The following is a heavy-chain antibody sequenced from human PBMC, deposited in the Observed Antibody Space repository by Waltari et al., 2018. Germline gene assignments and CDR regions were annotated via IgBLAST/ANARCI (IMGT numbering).Heavy chain of an antibody. CDR2: IIPIFGTA. J-gene: IGHJ4*02. D-gene: IGHD2-15*01. Sequence: QVQLVQSGAEVKKPGSSVKVSCKASGGTFSSYAISWVRQAPGQGREWMGGIIPIFGTANDAQKVQGRGTITTEEYTSTAYMELSSLRSEDTAVYYCAREAIGYCSGGSCLGFDYWGQGTLVTVSS. CDR3: AREAIGYCSGGSCLGFDY. CDR1: GGTFSSYA. V-gene: IGHV1-69*05.